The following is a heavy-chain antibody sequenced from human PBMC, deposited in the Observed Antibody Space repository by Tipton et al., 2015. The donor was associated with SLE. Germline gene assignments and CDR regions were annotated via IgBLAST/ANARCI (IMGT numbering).Heavy chain of an antibody. V-gene: IGHV3-48*03. CDR2: ISHTGIVT. CDR3: ARNRHSNDFWSGYALDN. Sequence: GSLRLSCAASGFTFSAYEMHWVRQAPGKGLEWVSYISHTGIVTYYADSVKGRFTISRDSAKNSLDLRMHSLKADDTAVYYCARNRHSNDFWSGYALDNWGQGTPVTVSS. J-gene: IGHJ4*02. CDR1: GFTFSAYE. D-gene: IGHD3-3*01.